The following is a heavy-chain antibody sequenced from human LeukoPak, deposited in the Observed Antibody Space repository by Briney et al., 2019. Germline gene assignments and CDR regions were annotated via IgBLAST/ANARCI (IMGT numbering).Heavy chain of an antibody. J-gene: IGHJ4*02. CDR2: ISGSGRGGST. V-gene: IGHV3-23*01. CDR1: GFTFSNNA. CDR3: ARGGGRWELDYFDY. Sequence: GGSLRLSCAASGFTFSNNAMSWVRQAPGKGLEWVSSISGSGRGGSTYYADSVKGRFTISRDNSKNTLYLQMNSLRAEDTAVYYCARGGGRWELDYFDYWGQGTLVTVSS. D-gene: IGHD1-26*01.